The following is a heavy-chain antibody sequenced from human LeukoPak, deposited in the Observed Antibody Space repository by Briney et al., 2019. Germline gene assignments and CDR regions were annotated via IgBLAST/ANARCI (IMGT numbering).Heavy chain of an antibody. CDR1: GGSVSSGSYY. D-gene: IGHD4-23*01. CDR2: IYYSGST. CDR3: ARERRWLDY. J-gene: IGHJ4*02. V-gene: IGHV4-61*01. Sequence: SETLSLTCTVSGGSVSSGSYYWSWIRQPPGKGLEWIGYIYYSGSTNYNPSLKSRVTISVDTSKNQFSLKLSSVTAADTAVYHCARERRWLDYWGQGTLVTVSS.